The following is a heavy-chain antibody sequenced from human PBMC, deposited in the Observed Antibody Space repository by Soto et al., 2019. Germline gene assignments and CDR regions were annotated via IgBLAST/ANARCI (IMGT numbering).Heavy chain of an antibody. CDR1: GGSISSYY. CDR3: AREVIDYDYVWGSYRYFDY. CDR2: IYYSGST. V-gene: IGHV4-59*01. D-gene: IGHD3-16*02. Sequence: SETLSLTCTVSGGSISSYYWSWIRQPPGKGLEWIGYIYYSGSTNYNPSLKSRVTISVDTSKNQFSLKLSSVTAADTAVYYCAREVIDYDYVWGSYRYFDYWGQGTLVTVSS. J-gene: IGHJ4*02.